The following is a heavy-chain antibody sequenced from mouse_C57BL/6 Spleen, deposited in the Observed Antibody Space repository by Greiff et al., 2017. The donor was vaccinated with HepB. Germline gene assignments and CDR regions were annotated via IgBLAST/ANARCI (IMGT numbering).Heavy chain of an antibody. V-gene: IGHV3-6*01. CDR3: ARHYGD. CDR1: GYSITSGYY. CDR2: ISYDGSN. J-gene: IGHJ3*01. D-gene: IGHD1-1*01. Sequence: EVQVVESGPGLVKPSQSLSLTCSVTGYSITSGYYWNWIRQFPGNKLEWMGYISYDGSNNYNPSLKNRISITRDTSKNQFFLKLNSVTTEDTATYYCARHYGDWGQGTLVTVSA.